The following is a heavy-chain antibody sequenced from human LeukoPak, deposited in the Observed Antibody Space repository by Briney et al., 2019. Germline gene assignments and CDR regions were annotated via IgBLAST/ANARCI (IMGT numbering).Heavy chain of an antibody. CDR1: EFTFSSFW. D-gene: IGHD2-21*01. CDR2: INGDDSST. J-gene: IGHJ3*02. CDR3: AGSRVNAFDI. V-gene: IGHV3-74*01. Sequence: PGGSLRLSCAASEFTFSSFWMDWVRQAPGGGLVWVSSINGDDSSTRKADSVKGRFTISRDNAKNTLYLQMNSLRAEATAVYYCAGSRVNAFDIWGQGTMVTVSS.